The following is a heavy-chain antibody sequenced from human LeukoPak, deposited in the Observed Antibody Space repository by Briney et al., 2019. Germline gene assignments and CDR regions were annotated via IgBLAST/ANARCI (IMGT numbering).Heavy chain of an antibody. Sequence: SETLSLTCTVSGYSISSGYYWGWIRQPPGKGLEWIGSIYHSGSTYYNPSLKSRVTISVDTSKNQFSLKLSSVTAADTAVYYCARDANGDSSGYYHWGEYFQHWGQGTLVTVSS. CDR3: ARDANGDSSGYYHWGEYFQH. D-gene: IGHD3-22*01. V-gene: IGHV4-38-2*02. J-gene: IGHJ1*01. CDR1: GYSISSGYY. CDR2: IYHSGST.